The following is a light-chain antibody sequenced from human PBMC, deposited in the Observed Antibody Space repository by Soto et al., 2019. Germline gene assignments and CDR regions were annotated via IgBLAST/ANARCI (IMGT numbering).Light chain of an antibody. CDR2: DVS. CDR1: SSDVGTYNY. V-gene: IGLV2-11*01. J-gene: IGLJ1*01. Sequence: QSALTQPRSVSGSLGQSVTISCTGTSSDVGTYNYVSWYQQHPGKAPKVMIYDVSERPSGVPDRFSGSKSGNTASLTISGLQAEDDADYYCCSYAGSPRYVLGTGTKLIVL. CDR3: CSYAGSPRYV.